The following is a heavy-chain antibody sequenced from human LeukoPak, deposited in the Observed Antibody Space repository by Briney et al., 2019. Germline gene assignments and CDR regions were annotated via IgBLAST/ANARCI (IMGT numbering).Heavy chain of an antibody. CDR2: ISSSGSDI. V-gene: IGHV3-48*03. Sequence: GGSLRLSCAASGFTFSNYEMHWVRQAPGKGLEWVSYISSSGSDIYYADSVKGRFTISRDNAKNTLYLQMNSLRADDTAVYYCARSRWLDAFDYWGQGTLVTVSS. CDR1: GFTFSNYE. CDR3: ARSRWLDAFDY. D-gene: IGHD6-19*01. J-gene: IGHJ4*02.